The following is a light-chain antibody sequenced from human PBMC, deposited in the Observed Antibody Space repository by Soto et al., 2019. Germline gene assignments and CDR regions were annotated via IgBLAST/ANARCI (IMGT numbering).Light chain of an antibody. CDR1: QSVNNW. CDR2: DAS. V-gene: IGKV1-5*01. CDR3: QHYNSYSEA. Sequence: DIQMTQYPSTLSASVGERVTISCRASQSVNNWLAWYQRKPGKAPKLLIPDASTLESGIPSRFSGSGSGTEFTLTISSLQPGDFATYYCQHYNSYSEAFGQGTKVDIK. J-gene: IGKJ1*01.